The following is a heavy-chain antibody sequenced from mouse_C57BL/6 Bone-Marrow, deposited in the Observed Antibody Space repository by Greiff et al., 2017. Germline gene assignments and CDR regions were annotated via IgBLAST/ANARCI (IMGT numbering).Heavy chain of an antibody. Sequence: QVQLKESGPELVKPGASVKLSCKASGYTFTSYGINWVKQRPGQGLEWIGWIYPRDGSTKYNEKFKGKATLTVDTSSSTAYMELHSLTSEDSAVYFCARLEFDGSGGDWYFDVWGTGTTVTVSS. J-gene: IGHJ1*03. V-gene: IGHV1-85*01. CDR2: IYPRDGST. D-gene: IGHD1-1*01. CDR1: GYTFTSYG. CDR3: ARLEFDGSGGDWYFDV.